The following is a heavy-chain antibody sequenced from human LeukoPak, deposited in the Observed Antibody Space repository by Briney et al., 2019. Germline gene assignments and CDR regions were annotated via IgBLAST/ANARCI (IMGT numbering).Heavy chain of an antibody. D-gene: IGHD6-13*01. J-gene: IGHJ6*03. V-gene: IGHV3-9*01. Sequence: PGGSLRLSCAASGFTFSSYAMSWVRQAPGKGLEWVSGINWNGGNIGYADSVKGRFTISRDNAKNSLYLQMNSLRAEDTALYYCAKDIAAAGTSGGYMDVWGKGTTVTISS. CDR2: INWNGGNI. CDR3: AKDIAAAGTSGGYMDV. CDR1: GFTFSSYA.